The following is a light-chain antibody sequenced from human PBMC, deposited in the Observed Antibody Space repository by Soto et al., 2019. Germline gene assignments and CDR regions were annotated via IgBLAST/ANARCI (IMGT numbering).Light chain of an antibody. CDR2: HAS. CDR3: LHYNGFSQT. J-gene: IGKJ1*01. Sequence: DLQMTQSPSTLSASLGDIVTMTFRASQSISEWLAWYQQKPGRAPKLLIYHASRLGTGVPSRFSGSGSGTEFTLTISSLQPDDFATYYCLHYNGFSQTFGQGTKVDIK. CDR1: QSISEW. V-gene: IGKV1-5*01.